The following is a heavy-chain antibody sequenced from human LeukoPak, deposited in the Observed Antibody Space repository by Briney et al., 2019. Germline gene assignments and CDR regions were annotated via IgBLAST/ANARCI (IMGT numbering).Heavy chain of an antibody. CDR3: AKETSRSRGFDY. D-gene: IGHD3-10*01. CDR1: GFTFSSCA. CDR2: ISYDGSNK. V-gene: IGHV3-30*18. J-gene: IGHJ4*02. Sequence: GGSLRLSCAASGFTFSSCAMSWVRQAPGKGLEWVAVISYDGSNKYYADSVKGRFTISRDNSKNTLYLQMNSLRAEDTAVYYCAKETSRSRGFDYWGQGTLVTVSS.